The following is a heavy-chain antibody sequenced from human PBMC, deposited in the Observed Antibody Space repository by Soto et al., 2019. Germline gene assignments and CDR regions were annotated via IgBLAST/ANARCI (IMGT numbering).Heavy chain of an antibody. CDR1: GFTFSSYA. V-gene: IGHV3-23*01. D-gene: IGHD5-18*01. Sequence: GGSLRLSCAASGFTFSSYAMSSVRQAPGKGLEWVSAISGSGGSTYYADSVKGRFTISRDNSKNTLYLQMNSLRAEDTAVYYCAKDLRYSYGSPSGYWGQGTLVTVSS. J-gene: IGHJ4*02. CDR2: ISGSGGST. CDR3: AKDLRYSYGSPSGY.